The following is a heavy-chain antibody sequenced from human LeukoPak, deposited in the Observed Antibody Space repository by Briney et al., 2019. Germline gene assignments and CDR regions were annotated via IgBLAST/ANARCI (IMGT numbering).Heavy chain of an antibody. J-gene: IGHJ4*02. CDR3: ASRLSYSSGYAY. Sequence: SETLSLTCTVSGGSISSYYWSWIRQPAGKGLEWIGRIYTSGGTNYNPSLKSRVTMSVDTSKNQFSLKLSSVTAADTAVYYCASRLSYSSGYAYWGQGTLVTVSS. CDR1: GGSISSYY. CDR2: IYTSGGT. D-gene: IGHD6-19*01. V-gene: IGHV4-4*07.